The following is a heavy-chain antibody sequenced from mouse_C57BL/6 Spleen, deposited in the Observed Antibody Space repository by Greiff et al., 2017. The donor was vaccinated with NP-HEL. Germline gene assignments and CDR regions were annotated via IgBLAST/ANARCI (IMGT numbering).Heavy chain of an antibody. CDR3: AREESLGYYFDY. CDR2: IHPNSGST. V-gene: IGHV1-64*01. CDR1: GYTFTSYW. J-gene: IGHJ2*01. Sequence: VQLQQPGAELVKPGASVKLSCKASGYTFTSYWMYWVKQRPGQGLEWIGMIHPNSGSTNYNEKFKSKATLTVDKSSSTAYMQLSSLTSEDSAVYYCAREESLGYYFDYWGQGTTLTVSS.